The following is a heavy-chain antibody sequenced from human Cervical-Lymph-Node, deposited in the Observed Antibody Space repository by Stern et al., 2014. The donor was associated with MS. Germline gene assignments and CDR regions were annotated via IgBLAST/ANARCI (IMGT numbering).Heavy chain of an antibody. J-gene: IGHJ4*02. V-gene: IGHV3-21*01. CDR2: ISSSSSYI. D-gene: IGHD4-17*01. Sequence: EVQLVESGGGLVKPGGSLRLSCAASGFTFSSYSMNWVRQAPGKGLEWVSSISSSSSYIYYADSVKGRFTISRDNAKNSLYLQMNSLRAEDTAVYYCARDSRTVTTLDYWGQGTLVTVSS. CDR1: GFTFSSYS. CDR3: ARDSRTVTTLDY.